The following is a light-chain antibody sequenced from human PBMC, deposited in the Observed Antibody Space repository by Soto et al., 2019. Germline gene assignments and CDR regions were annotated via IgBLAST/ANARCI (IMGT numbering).Light chain of an antibody. J-gene: IGKJ4*01. CDR2: DAS. CDR1: QSVSSY. V-gene: IGKV3-11*01. Sequence: EIVLTQSPATLSLSPGERATLSSRASQSVSSYLAWYQQKPGQAPRLLIYDASNRATAIPARFSGSWSGTDFTLTISSLETEDFAVYYCQQRSRWPLTFGGGTKVEIK. CDR3: QQRSRWPLT.